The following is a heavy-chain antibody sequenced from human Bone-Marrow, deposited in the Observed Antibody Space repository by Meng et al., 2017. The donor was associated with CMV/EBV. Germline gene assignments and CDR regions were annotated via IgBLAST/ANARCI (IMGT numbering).Heavy chain of an antibody. Sequence: GGSLRLSCAASGFTFSSYAMHWVRQAPGKGLEWVSYISSSGSTIYYADSVKGRFTISRDNAKNSLYLQMNSLRAEDTAVYYCARGDIVVVPAALPPYYFDYWGQGTLVTVSS. CDR2: ISSSGSTI. V-gene: IGHV3-48*03. CDR1: GFTFSSYA. CDR3: ARGDIVVVPAALPPYYFDY. J-gene: IGHJ4*02. D-gene: IGHD2-2*02.